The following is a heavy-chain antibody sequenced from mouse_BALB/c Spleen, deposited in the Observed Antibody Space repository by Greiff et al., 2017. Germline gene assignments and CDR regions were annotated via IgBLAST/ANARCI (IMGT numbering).Heavy chain of an antibody. CDR1: GYTFSSYW. CDR3: ARARYYSDWYFDV. V-gene: IGHV1-9*01. J-gene: IGHJ1*01. CDR2: ILPGSGST. D-gene: IGHD1-1*01. Sequence: LVESGAELMKPGASVKISCKATGYTFSSYWIEWVKQRPGHGLEWIGEILPGSGSTNYNEKFKGKATFTADTSSNTAYMQLSSLTSEDSAVYYCARARYYSDWYFDVWGAGTTVTVSS.